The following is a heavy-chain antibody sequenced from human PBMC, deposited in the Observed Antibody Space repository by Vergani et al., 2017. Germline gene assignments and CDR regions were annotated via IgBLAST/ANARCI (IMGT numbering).Heavy chain of an antibody. Sequence: QVQLVQSGAEVKKPGASVKVSCKASGYTFTGYYMHWVRQAPGQGLEWMGWINTGNGNTKYSQQFQGRVTITGDTSASTAYMELSSLRSEDTAVYYCARGSWLDYWGQGTLVTVSS. CDR2: INTGNGNT. D-gene: IGHD6-13*01. V-gene: IGHV1-3*04. CDR1: GYTFTGYY. CDR3: ARGSWLDY. J-gene: IGHJ4*02.